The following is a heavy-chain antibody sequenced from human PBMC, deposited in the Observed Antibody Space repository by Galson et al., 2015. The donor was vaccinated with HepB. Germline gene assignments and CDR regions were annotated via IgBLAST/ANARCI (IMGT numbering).Heavy chain of an antibody. J-gene: IGHJ4*02. CDR1: GGSITSGNW. CDR3: ARMRYYYDSSGYDY. V-gene: IGHV4-4*02. D-gene: IGHD3-22*01. CDR2: ICHNGSP. Sequence: LSLTCTVSGGSITSGNWWSWVRQPPGKGLEWIGDICHNGSPNYNPSLKSRVTISVDKSKNQFSLKLSSVTAADTAVYYCARMRYYYDSSGYDYWGQGTLVTVSS.